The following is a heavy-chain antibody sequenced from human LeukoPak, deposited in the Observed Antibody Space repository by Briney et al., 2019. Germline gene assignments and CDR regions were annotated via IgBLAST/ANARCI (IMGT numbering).Heavy chain of an antibody. CDR3: ARGTWIQLWLPTGYYYYMDV. Sequence: SETLSLTCAVYGGSFRGYYWGWIRQPPGKGLEWIGEINHSGSTNYNPSLKSRVTISVDTSKNQFSLKLSSLTAADTAVYYCARGTWIQLWLPTGYYYYMDVWGKGTTVTVSS. V-gene: IGHV4-34*01. CDR1: GGSFRGYY. J-gene: IGHJ6*03. D-gene: IGHD5-18*01. CDR2: INHSGST.